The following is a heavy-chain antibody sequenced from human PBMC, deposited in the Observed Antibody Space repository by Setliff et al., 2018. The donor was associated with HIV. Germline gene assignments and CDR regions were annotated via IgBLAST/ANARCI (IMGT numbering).Heavy chain of an antibody. J-gene: IGHJ3*01. V-gene: IGHV3-21*06. CDR1: GFTFSSYT. Sequence: GGSLRLSCAISGFTFSSYTMHWVRQAPGKGLEWVSSISYSGNTIYYADSVKGRFTISRDNAKNSLFLQMDSLRAEDTAVYYCAQGLLWGQGTVVTVSS. CDR2: ISYSGNTI. CDR3: AQGLL.